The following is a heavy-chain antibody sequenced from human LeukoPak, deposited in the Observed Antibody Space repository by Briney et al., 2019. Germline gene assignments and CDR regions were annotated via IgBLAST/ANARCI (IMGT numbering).Heavy chain of an antibody. D-gene: IGHD4-17*01. J-gene: IGHJ5*02. Sequence: GGSLRLSCAASGFTFSSYAMSWVRQAPGEGLEWVSAISTNGGSTYFADSVKGRFTITRDNSKNTLYLQMNSLRAEDTAVYYCAKEVPTTVTTTWGQGTLVTVSS. CDR1: GFTFSSYA. CDR3: AKEVPTTVTTT. V-gene: IGHV3-23*01. CDR2: ISTNGGST.